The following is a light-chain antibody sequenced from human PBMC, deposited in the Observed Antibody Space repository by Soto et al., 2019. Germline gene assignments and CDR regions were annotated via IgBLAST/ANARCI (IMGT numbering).Light chain of an antibody. CDR1: SSDVGGYNY. CDR3: SSYVGSNNFV. J-gene: IGLJ1*01. Sequence: QSALTRPPSASGSPGQSVTISCTGTSSDVGGYNYVSWYQQHPGKAPKLIIYEVSKRPSGVPDRFSGSKSGNTASLTVSGLQAEDEADYYCSSYVGSNNFVFGTGTKLTVL. V-gene: IGLV2-8*01. CDR2: EVS.